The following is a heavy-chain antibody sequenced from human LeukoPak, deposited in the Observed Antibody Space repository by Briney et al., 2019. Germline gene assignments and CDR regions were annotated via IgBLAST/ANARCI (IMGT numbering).Heavy chain of an antibody. D-gene: IGHD1-26*01. V-gene: IGHV1-69*13. Sequence: GASVKVSCKASGGTFSSYAISWVRQAPGQGLEWMGGIIPIFGTANYAQNFQGRVTITADESTSTAYMELSSLRSEDTAVYYCARGSGSYLTGYWGQGTLVAVSS. CDR1: GGTFSSYA. CDR2: IIPIFGTA. J-gene: IGHJ4*02. CDR3: ARGSGSYLTGY.